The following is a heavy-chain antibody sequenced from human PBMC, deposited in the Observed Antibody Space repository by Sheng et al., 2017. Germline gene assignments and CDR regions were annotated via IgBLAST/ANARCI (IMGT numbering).Heavy chain of an antibody. CDR1: GVSISNSVYY. CDR3: ARVEWFGRIRSXNNWIDP. D-gene: IGHD3-3*01. J-gene: IGHJ5*01. CDR2: IYYSGSS. Sequence: QLQLHESGPGLVRPSETLSLTCTVSGVSISNSVYYWGWIRQPPGKGPEWIGSIYYSGSSNYKSSLKSRVTISVDTSKNQFSLKLTSVTAADTAVYYCARVEWFGRIRSXNNWIDPGAKEXWHCLL. V-gene: IGHV4-39*07.